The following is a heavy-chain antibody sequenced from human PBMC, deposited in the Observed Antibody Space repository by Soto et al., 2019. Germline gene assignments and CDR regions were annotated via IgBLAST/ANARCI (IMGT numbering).Heavy chain of an antibody. CDR3: AKFTAAAGTLDY. V-gene: IGHV3-23*01. Sequence: RGSLRLSCAASGFTFSSYAMSWVRQAPGKGLEWVSAISGSGGSTYYADSVKGRFTISRDNSKNTLYLQMNSLRAEDTAVYYCAKFTAAAGTLDYWGQGTLVTVSS. CDR1: GFTFSSYA. J-gene: IGHJ4*02. D-gene: IGHD6-13*01. CDR2: ISGSGGST.